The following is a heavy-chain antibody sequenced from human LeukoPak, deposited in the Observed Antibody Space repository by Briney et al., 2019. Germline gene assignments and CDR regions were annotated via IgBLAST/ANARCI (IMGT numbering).Heavy chain of an antibody. CDR3: ARGIDHYWYYAMDV. V-gene: IGHV1-3*01. D-gene: IGHD6-13*01. Sequence: ASVKVSCKASGYTFTSYAMHWVRQAPGQRLEWMGWINAGNGNTKYSQKFQGRVTITRDTSASTAYMELSSLRSEDTAVYYCARGIDHYWYYAMDVWGQGTTVTVSS. CDR2: INAGNGNT. J-gene: IGHJ6*02. CDR1: GYTFTSYA.